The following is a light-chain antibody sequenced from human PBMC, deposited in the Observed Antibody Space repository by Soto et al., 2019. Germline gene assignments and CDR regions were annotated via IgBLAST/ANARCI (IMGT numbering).Light chain of an antibody. V-gene: IGKV3-11*01. J-gene: IGKJ2*01. CDR1: QSVSSY. CDR2: DAS. CDR3: QQLTNFRFT. Sequence: EIMLTQSPATLSLSPGERATLSCRASQSVSSYLAWYQQKPGQAPRLLIYDASNRATGIPARFSGSGSGTDFTLTISSLEPEDFAVYYCQQLTNFRFTFGQGTKLDIK.